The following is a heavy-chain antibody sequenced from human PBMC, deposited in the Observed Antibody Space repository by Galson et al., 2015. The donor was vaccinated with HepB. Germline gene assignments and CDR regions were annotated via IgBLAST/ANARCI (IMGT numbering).Heavy chain of an antibody. CDR1: GFTFNIYD. Sequence: SLRLSCAASGFTFNIYDFHWVRQTAGKGLEWVSGIGTGGGPNYPDAVKGRFTISRENAQNSVFLQMNSLRDGDTAVYYCARESGTPGNWYFDLWGRGTVVIVSS. CDR2: IGTGGGP. D-gene: IGHD1-1*01. CDR3: ARESGTPGNWYFDL. V-gene: IGHV3-13*05. J-gene: IGHJ2*01.